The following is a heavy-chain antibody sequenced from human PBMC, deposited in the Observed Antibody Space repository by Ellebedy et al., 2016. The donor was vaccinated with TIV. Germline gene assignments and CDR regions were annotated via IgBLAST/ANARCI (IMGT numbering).Heavy chain of an antibody. CDR1: GASISSTKW. V-gene: IGHV4-4*02. CDR3: ASRHSGGYEEFDF. CDR2: IYHSGST. D-gene: IGHD5-12*01. J-gene: IGHJ5*01. Sequence: MPSETLSLTCAVSGASISSTKWWSWVRLPPGKGLEWIGEIYHSGSTTYNPSLKSRLTISIAKSKNQFSLKLTSVTAADTAVYYCASRHSGGYEEFDFWGQGTLVTVSS.